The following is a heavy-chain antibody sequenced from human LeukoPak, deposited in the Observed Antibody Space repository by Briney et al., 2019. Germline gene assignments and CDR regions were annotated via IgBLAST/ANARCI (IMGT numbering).Heavy chain of an antibody. CDR3: ARLLYCSSTSCYRGFSGSY. J-gene: IGHJ4*02. Sequence: SETLSLTCAVYGGSFSGYYWSWIRQPPGKGLEWIGEINHSGSTNYNPSLKSRVTISVDTSKNQFSLKLSSVTAADTAVYYCARLLYCSSTSCYRGFSGSYWGQGTLVTVSS. CDR1: GGSFSGYY. V-gene: IGHV4-34*01. D-gene: IGHD2-2*02. CDR2: INHSGST.